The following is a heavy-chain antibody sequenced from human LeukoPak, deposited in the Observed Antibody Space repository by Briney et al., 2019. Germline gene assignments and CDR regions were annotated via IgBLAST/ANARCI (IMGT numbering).Heavy chain of an antibody. J-gene: IGHJ4*02. V-gene: IGHV1-2*02. Sequence: ASVKVSCKASGYTFIDYYMHWVRQAPGQGLEWMGWITPDSGGTYYAQKFQGRVTMNRDTSISTAYMELTRLRSDDTAVYYCAREPTENCGGDCYHLDYWGQGTLVTVSS. D-gene: IGHD2-21*02. CDR2: ITPDSGGT. CDR3: AREPTENCGGDCYHLDY. CDR1: GYTFIDYY.